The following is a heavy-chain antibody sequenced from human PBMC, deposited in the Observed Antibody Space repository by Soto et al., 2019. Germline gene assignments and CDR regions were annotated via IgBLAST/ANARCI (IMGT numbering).Heavy chain of an antibody. CDR2: IIPIFGTA. CDR1: GGTFRSYA. CDR3: ARDRYRYGDYSWEGFDY. J-gene: IGHJ4*02. Sequence: QMQLVQSGAEVKKHGSSVKVSCKASGGTFRSYAIRWMRQAPGQGLECMGGIIPIFGTANYAQKFQGRVTITADDFTSTAYMQLSSLRSVDSAVYYCARDRYRYGDYSWEGFDYWGQGTLVTVSS. V-gene: IGHV1-69*01. D-gene: IGHD4-17*01.